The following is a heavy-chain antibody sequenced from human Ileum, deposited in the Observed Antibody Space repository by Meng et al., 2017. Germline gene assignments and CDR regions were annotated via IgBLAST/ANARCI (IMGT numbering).Heavy chain of an antibody. CDR3: ARVAVTGIGYFQY. V-gene: IGHV1-3*01. J-gene: IGHJ1*01. D-gene: IGHD6-19*01. CDR1: GYTFTSHY. CDR2: INGGTGNT. Sequence: QVRFGQAGAEVKKPGAAGKVSCKASGYTFTSHYIHWWRQAPGQGLEWMGWINGGTGNTEYSQNFQGRITFTRDTAASTVYMELSSLRSEDTAVFYCARVAVTGIGYFQYWGQGTLVTVSS.